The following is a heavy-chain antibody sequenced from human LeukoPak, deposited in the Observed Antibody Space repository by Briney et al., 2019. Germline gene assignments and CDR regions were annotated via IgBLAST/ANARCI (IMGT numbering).Heavy chain of an antibody. CDR2: IIHSGANT. Sequence: PGGSLRLSCAASGFTFISYAMSWVRQAPGKGLEWVSAIIHSGANTYYADSVKGRFSISIDNSKNTLYLQMNSLRAEATAVYYCAKRHYDTSGLDAFDIWGQGTTVTVSS. D-gene: IGHD3-22*01. V-gene: IGHV3-23*01. CDR3: AKRHYDTSGLDAFDI. J-gene: IGHJ3*02. CDR1: GFTFISYA.